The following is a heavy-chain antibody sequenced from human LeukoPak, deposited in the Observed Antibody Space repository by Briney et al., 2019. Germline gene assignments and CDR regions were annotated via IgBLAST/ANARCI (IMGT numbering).Heavy chain of an antibody. CDR3: ARAIFGVVIGYYYYGMDV. CDR1: GYTFTSYY. Sequence: ASVKVSCKASGYTFTSYYMHWVRQAPGQGLEWMGIINPSGGSTSYAQKFQGRVTMTRDTSTSTVYMELSSLRSEDTAVYYCARAIFGVVIGYYYYGMDVWDQGTTVTVSS. V-gene: IGHV1-46*01. D-gene: IGHD3-3*01. CDR2: INPSGGST. J-gene: IGHJ6*02.